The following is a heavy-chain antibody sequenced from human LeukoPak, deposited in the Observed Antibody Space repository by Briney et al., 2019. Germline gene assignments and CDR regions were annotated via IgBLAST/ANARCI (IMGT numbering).Heavy chain of an antibody. V-gene: IGHV4-30-4*01. J-gene: IGHJ5*02. D-gene: IGHD4-11*01. CDR1: GGSISSGDYY. CDR3: ARDRGVTTAFDP. Sequence: SETLSLTCTVSGGSISSGDYYWSWIRQPPGKGLEWIGYIYYSGSTYYNPSLKSRVTIPVDTSKNQFPLKLSSVTAADTAVYYCARDRGVTTAFDPWGQGTLVTVSS. CDR2: IYYSGST.